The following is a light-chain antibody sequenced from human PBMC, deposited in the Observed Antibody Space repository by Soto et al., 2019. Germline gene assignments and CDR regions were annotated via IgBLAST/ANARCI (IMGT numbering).Light chain of an antibody. CDR1: SSDVGGYNY. V-gene: IGLV2-8*01. J-gene: IGLJ2*01. Sequence: QAVVTQPPSASGSPGQSVTISCTGTSSDVGGYNYVSWYQQHPGKAPKLMIYEVSKRPSGVPDRFSVSKSGNTASLTVSGLQAEDEADYYCSSYAGSNILFGGGTQLTVL. CDR2: EVS. CDR3: SSYAGSNIL.